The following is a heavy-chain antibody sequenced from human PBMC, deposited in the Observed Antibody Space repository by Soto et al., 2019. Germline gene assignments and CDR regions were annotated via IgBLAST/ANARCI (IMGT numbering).Heavy chain of an antibody. Sequence: PGGSLRLSCAASGFTFSSYGMHWVRQAPGKGLEWVAVIRVDGSNKFYADSVKGRFTISRDNSKNTVYLQMNSLRAEDTAIYYCARSGIAAAGVPDYWGQATLVTVSS. CDR1: GFTFSSYG. D-gene: IGHD6-13*01. V-gene: IGHV3-33*01. CDR3: ARSGIAAAGVPDY. J-gene: IGHJ4*02. CDR2: IRVDGSNK.